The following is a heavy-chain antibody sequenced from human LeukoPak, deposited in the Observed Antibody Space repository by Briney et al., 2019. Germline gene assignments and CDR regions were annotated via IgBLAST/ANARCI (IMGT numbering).Heavy chain of an antibody. D-gene: IGHD5-12*01. J-gene: IGHJ3*02. CDR1: GFTFSSYA. Sequence: GGSLRLSCAASGFTFSSYAMHWVRQAPGKGLEYVSAISSNGGSTYYANSVKGRFTISRDNAKNSLYLQMNSLRGEDTAVYYCTRDSGYNAFDIWGQGTVVTVSS. CDR3: TRDSGYNAFDI. CDR2: ISSNGGST. V-gene: IGHV3-64*01.